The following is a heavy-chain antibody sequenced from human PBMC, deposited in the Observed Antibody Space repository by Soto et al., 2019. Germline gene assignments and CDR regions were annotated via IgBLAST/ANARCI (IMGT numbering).Heavy chain of an antibody. CDR1: GFTFDDYA. CDR2: ISWNSSSR. D-gene: IGHD6-19*01. V-gene: IGHV3-9*01. J-gene: IGHJ4*02. Sequence: EVQLVESGGGLVQPGRSLRLSCAASGFTFDDYAMHWVRQAPGKGLEWVSGISWNSSSRGYADSVKGRFTISRDNAKNSLYLQMNSLTAEDTALYYCAKAPSIAVAVTTFDYWGQGTLVTVSS. CDR3: AKAPSIAVAVTTFDY.